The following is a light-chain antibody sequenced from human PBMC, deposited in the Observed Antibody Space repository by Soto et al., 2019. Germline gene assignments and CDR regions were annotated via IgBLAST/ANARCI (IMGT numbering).Light chain of an antibody. Sequence: DIQMPQSPSSLPASVGDRVTITCRASQDIRTYLNWYQQKPGEAPKLLIYAASSLQSGVPSRFSGSGSGTDFTLTISSLQPEDFATYYCQQSYSTPPTFGQGTKVDI. J-gene: IGKJ1*01. CDR3: QQSYSTPPT. CDR2: AAS. V-gene: IGKV1-39*01. CDR1: QDIRTY.